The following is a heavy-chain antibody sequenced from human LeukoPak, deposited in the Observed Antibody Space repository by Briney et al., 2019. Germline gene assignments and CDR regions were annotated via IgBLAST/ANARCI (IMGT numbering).Heavy chain of an antibody. CDR2: IKSKTDGGTT. Sequence: GGSLRLSCAASGFTLSNPRMIWVRQALRKGREWVGRIKSKTDGGTTDYAAPVKGRFTISRDNSKNTLYLQMNSLKTEDTAVYYCSTTYYYDSSEGYWGQGTLVTVSS. CDR3: STTYYYDSSEGY. V-gene: IGHV3-15*07. J-gene: IGHJ4*02. CDR1: GFTLSNPR. D-gene: IGHD3-22*01.